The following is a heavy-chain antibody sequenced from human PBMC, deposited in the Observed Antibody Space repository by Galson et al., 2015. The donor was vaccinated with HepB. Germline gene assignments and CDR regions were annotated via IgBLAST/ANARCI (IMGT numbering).Heavy chain of an antibody. CDR3: AHTAGWLPDY. Sequence: PALVTPTQTLTLTCTFSGFSLNDNAVGVAWIRQPPGKALEWLALIYWDDVRHYNPSLNNRLAITKDSSKNQVVLTLSDIDPVDTATYYCAHTAGWLPDYWGQGTLVTVST. V-gene: IGHV2-5*02. CDR2: IYWDDVR. D-gene: IGHD5-24*01. J-gene: IGHJ4*02. CDR1: GFSLNDNAVG.